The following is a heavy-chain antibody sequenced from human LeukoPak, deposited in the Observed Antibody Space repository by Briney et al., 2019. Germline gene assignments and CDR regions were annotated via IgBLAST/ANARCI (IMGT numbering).Heavy chain of an antibody. CDR1: GFTFSSNY. V-gene: IGHV3-66*02. D-gene: IGHD6-19*01. Sequence: PGGSLRLPCAASGFTFSSNYVSWAREAPGKGLEWVSVIYSGGSTYYTDSVKGRFTISRDNSKNTLYLQMNSLRAEDTAVYYCGRDGYSSGGLLDYWGQGTLVTVSS. CDR2: IYSGGST. CDR3: GRDGYSSGGLLDY. J-gene: IGHJ4*02.